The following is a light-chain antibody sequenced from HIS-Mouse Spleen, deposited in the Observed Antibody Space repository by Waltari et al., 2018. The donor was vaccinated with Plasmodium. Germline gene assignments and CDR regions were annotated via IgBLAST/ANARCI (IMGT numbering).Light chain of an antibody. CDR2: KDS. J-gene: IGLJ3*02. CDR1: ALPKHY. CDR3: QSADSSGTYWV. Sequence: SYELTQPPSVSVSPGQTARITCSGDALPKHYADWYQQKPGQAPVLVIYKDSERPSGIPERFSGSSSGTTVTLTISGVQAEDEADYYCQSADSSGTYWVFGGGTKLTVL. V-gene: IGLV3-25*03.